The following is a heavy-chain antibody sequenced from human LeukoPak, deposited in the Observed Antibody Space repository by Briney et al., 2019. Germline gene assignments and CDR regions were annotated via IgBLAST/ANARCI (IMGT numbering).Heavy chain of an antibody. Sequence: ASVKVSCKASEYTFTGYYMHCVRQAPGQGLEWMGRINPNSGGTNYAQKFQGRVTMTRDTSISTAYMELSRLRSDDTAVYYCARVVSRDTAMVPRYWGQGTLVTVSS. V-gene: IGHV1-2*02. J-gene: IGHJ4*02. CDR1: EYTFTGYY. CDR3: ARVVSRDTAMVPRY. CDR2: INPNSGGT. D-gene: IGHD5-18*01.